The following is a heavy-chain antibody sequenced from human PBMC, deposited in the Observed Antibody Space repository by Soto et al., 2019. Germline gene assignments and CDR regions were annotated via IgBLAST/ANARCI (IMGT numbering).Heavy chain of an antibody. V-gene: IGHV5-51*01. J-gene: IGHJ5*01. CDR2: IWPSSSDT. CDR3: ARLSSLLAQPGWFDS. CDR1: GHTFLSQW. Sequence: GESLKIACEDSGHTFLSQWIAWVRHVPGKGLGCMGIIWPSSSDTKYSPAFQGHVTISADKSTNTAYLQWNSLSASDTAIYYCARLSSLLAQPGWFDSWGLGTLVTVSS. D-gene: IGHD2-2*01.